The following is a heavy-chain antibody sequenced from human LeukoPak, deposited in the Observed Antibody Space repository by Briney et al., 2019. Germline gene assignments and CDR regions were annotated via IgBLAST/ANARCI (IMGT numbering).Heavy chain of an antibody. D-gene: IGHD4-11*01. Sequence: SETLSLTCTVFGGSISSYYWSWIRHPPGKGLEWIGYIYYSGSTNYNPSLKSRVTISVDTSKNQFSLKLSSVTAADTAVYFCARDSTFDYWGQGTLVTVSS. V-gene: IGHV4-59*08. CDR1: GGSISSYY. J-gene: IGHJ4*02. CDR3: ARDSTFDY. CDR2: IYYSGST.